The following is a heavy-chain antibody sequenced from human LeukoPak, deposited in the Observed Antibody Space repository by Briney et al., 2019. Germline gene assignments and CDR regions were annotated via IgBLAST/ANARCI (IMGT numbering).Heavy chain of an antibody. V-gene: IGHV4-38-2*02. D-gene: IGHD3-22*01. CDR1: GNSISSDYY. CDR2: IYHSGRV. CDR3: ARGPPNGHDDSSGYYVPACFDY. Sequence: SETLSLTCTVSGNSISSDYYWGWIRQPPGKGLEWIGGIYHSGRVYYNPSLKSRFAISVVTSKKQFSLKLNSVTAANTAVYYCARGPPNGHDDSSGYYVPACFDYWGQGTLVTVSS. J-gene: IGHJ4*02.